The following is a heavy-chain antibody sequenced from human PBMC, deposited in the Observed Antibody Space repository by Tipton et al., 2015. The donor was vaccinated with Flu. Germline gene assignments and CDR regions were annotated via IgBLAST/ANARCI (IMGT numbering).Heavy chain of an antibody. V-gene: IGHV4-38-2*02. J-gene: IGHJ4*02. Sequence: TLPLTCTVPGFSISSRYYWGWIRQPPGKGLEWMGCVYHGGTTYYNPSLKSRIAISLDTFKNQFSLKLTCVTAADTAVYYCGTTTYYYVSGSHDYWGQGTLVTVAS. D-gene: IGHD3-10*01. CDR1: GFSISSRYY. CDR2: VYHGGTT. CDR3: GTTTYYYVSGSHDY.